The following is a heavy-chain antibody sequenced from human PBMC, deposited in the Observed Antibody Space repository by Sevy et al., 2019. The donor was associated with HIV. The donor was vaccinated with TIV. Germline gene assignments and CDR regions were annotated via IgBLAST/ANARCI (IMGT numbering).Heavy chain of an antibody. Sequence: LRLSCTASGFDFPNAWMNWIRQVPGKGLEWVGHIKSITDGGAADYAAPVKGRFTISRHDSKNTLYLQMNSLKAEDTAVYYCSTDDLISYWGRGTLVTVSS. V-gene: IGHV3-15*07. CDR3: STDDLISY. D-gene: IGHD3-3*02. J-gene: IGHJ4*02. CDR1: GFDFPNAW. CDR2: IKSITDGGAA.